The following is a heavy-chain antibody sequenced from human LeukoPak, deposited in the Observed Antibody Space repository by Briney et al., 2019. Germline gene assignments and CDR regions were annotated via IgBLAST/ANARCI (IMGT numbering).Heavy chain of an antibody. CDR2: ISGSGGST. D-gene: IGHD6-13*01. CDR3: AKGGAAAGTSRSDY. CDR1: GFTFSSYA. Sequence: GGSLRLSCAASGFTFSSYAMSWVRQAPGKGLEWVSAISGSGGSTYYADSVKGRFTISRDNSKNTLYLQMNSLRAEDTAVYYCAKGGAAAGTSRSDYWGQGTLVTVSS. J-gene: IGHJ4*02. V-gene: IGHV3-23*01.